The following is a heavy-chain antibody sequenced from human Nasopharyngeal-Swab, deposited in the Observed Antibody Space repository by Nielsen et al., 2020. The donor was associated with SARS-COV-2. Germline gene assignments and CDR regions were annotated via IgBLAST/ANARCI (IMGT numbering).Heavy chain of an antibody. D-gene: IGHD2-2*01. J-gene: IGHJ6*03. V-gene: IGHV3-9*01. CDR2: ISWNSGSI. Sequence: LKISCAASGFTFDDYAMHWVRQAPGKGLEWVSGISWNSGSIGYADSVKGRFTISRDNAKNSLYLQMNSLRAEDTALYYCAKDSSPAAADYYYMDVWGKGTTVTVSS. CDR1: GFTFDDYA. CDR3: AKDSSPAAADYYYMDV.